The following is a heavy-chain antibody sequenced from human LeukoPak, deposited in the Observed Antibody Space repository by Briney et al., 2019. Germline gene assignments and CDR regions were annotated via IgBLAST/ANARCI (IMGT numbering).Heavy chain of an antibody. V-gene: IGHV3-64*03. CDR1: GFSFSSYA. J-gene: IGHJ4*02. D-gene: IGHD5-24*01. Sequence: PGGSLRLSCSASGFSFSSYAMHWVRQAPGKGLEYVSSVRVDGVSTYYADSVKGRFTISRDNSKNTLYLQMSGLRAEDTAIYYCATDSSRATADDWGQGTLVTVSS. CDR3: ATDSSRATADD. CDR2: VRVDGVST.